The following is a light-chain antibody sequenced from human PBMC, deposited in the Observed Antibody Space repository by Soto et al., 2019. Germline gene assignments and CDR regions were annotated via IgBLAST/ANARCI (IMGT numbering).Light chain of an antibody. V-gene: IGKV3-20*01. Sequence: SPGTLSLSPGERATLSCRASQTVSSNYLAWFQQKGGQAPRLLIFGASSRAAGIPDRFSGSVSGTDFILTISRLEREDFAVYYCQHYGSSWTFGQGTRWIS. CDR2: GAS. J-gene: IGKJ1*01. CDR3: QHYGSSWT. CDR1: QTVSSNY.